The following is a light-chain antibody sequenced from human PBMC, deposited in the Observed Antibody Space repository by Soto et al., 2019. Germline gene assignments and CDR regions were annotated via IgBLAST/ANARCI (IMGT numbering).Light chain of an antibody. CDR2: DVN. J-gene: IGLJ2*01. Sequence: QAVVTQPASVSGFPGQSITISCTGTSSDVGGYNYVSWYQHHPGKVPKLLIYDVNLRPPGISNRFSASKSGNTASLTISGIQADDEGYYYCASYTNRITLVFGGGTKLTVL. CDR1: SSDVGGYNY. CDR3: ASYTNRITLV. V-gene: IGLV2-14*03.